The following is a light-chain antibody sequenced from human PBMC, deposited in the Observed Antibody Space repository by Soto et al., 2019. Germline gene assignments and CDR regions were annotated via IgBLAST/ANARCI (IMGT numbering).Light chain of an antibody. V-gene: IGKV3-20*01. Sequence: EIVLTQSPGTLSLSPGERATLSCRASQSVSSSYLTWYQQKPGQAPRLLIYSASSRATGIPDRFSGSGSGTDFTLTITRLEPEDFAVYYCQQFSSYPLTFGGGTKV. J-gene: IGKJ4*01. CDR2: SAS. CDR1: QSVSSSY. CDR3: QQFSSYPLT.